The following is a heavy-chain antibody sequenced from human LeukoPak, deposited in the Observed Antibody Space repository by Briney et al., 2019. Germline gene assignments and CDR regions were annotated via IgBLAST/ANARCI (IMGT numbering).Heavy chain of an antibody. V-gene: IGHV4-59*01. CDR2: IYYSGST. D-gene: IGHD3-10*01. Sequence: SETLSLTCTVSGGSISSYYWSWIRQPPGEGLEWIGYIYYSGSTNYNPSLKSRVTISVDTSKNQFSLKLSSVTAADTAVYYCARERHGGLDIWGQGTMVTVSS. CDR1: GGSISSYY. J-gene: IGHJ3*02. CDR3: ARERHGGLDI.